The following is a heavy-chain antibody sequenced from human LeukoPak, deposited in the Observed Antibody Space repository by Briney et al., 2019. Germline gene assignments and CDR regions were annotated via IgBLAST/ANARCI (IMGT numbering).Heavy chain of an antibody. CDR3: AREGYCSGGSCYSGGHYYGMDV. Sequence: EGSLRLSCAASGFTFSSYSMNWVRQAPGKGLEWVSSISSSSSYIYYADSVKGRFTISRDNAKNSLYLQMNSLRAEDTAVYYCAREGYCSGGSCYSGGHYYGMDVWGQGTTVTVSS. J-gene: IGHJ6*02. CDR2: ISSSSSYI. D-gene: IGHD2-15*01. V-gene: IGHV3-21*01. CDR1: GFTFSSYS.